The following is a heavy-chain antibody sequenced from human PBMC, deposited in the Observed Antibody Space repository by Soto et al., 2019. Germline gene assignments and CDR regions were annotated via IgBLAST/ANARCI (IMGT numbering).Heavy chain of an antibody. Sequence: EVQLLESGGGLVQPGGSLRLSCAASGFTFSSYAMSWVRQAPGKGLEWVSAISGSGGSTYYADSVKGRFTISRDNSKNTLYLKMNSLRAEDTAVYYCAKGTGSGWQLWGLGYWGQGTLVTVSS. CDR1: GFTFSSYA. V-gene: IGHV3-23*01. J-gene: IGHJ4*02. D-gene: IGHD6-19*01. CDR3: AKGTGSGWQLWGLGY. CDR2: ISGSGGST.